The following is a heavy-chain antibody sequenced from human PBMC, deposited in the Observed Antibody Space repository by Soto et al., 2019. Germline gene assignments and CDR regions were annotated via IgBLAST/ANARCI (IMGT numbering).Heavy chain of an antibody. CDR1: GFTFSRYS. J-gene: IGHJ3*02. D-gene: IGHD1-1*01. Sequence: GGSLRLSCAASGFTFSRYSMNWVRQAPGKGLEWVSSISSSSSYIYYADSVKGRFTISRDNAKNSLYLQMNSLRAEDTAVYYCARTGTTNAFDIWGQGTMVTVSS. CDR3: ARTGTTNAFDI. CDR2: ISSSSSYI. V-gene: IGHV3-21*01.